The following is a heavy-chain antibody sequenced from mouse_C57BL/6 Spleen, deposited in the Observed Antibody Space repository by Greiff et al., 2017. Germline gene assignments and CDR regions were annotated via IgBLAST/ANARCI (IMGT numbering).Heavy chain of an antibody. CDR3: AYSNYVDY. CDR2: IYPRSGNT. D-gene: IGHD2-5*01. CDR1: GYTFTSYG. J-gene: IGHJ2*01. Sequence: VQRVESGAELARPGASVKLSCKASGYTFTSYGISWVKQRTGQGLEWIGEIYPRSGNTYYNEKFKGKATLTADKSSSTAYMELRSLTSEDSAVYFCAYSNYVDYWGQGTTLTVSS. V-gene: IGHV1-81*01.